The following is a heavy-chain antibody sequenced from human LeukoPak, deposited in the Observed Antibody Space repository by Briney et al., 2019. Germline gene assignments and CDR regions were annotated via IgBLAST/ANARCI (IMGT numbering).Heavy chain of an antibody. CDR3: ARGDGAQYAFDI. V-gene: IGHV1-69*02. J-gene: IGHJ3*02. CDR1: GDTFRSYS. Sequence: SVKVSCKASGDTFRSYSINWVRQAPGQGFEWMGRIIPVLDITNYAQKFQGRVAISADKSTSTAYMELSSLTSEDSAVYYCARGDGAQYAFDIWGQGTQVTVSP. D-gene: IGHD1-26*01. CDR2: IIPVLDIT.